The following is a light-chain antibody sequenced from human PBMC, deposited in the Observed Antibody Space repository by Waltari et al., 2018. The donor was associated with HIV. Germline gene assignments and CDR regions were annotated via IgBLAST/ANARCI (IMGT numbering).Light chain of an antibody. Sequence: EILMTQSPATLSVSPGERATLSCRAGQNIGDRLAWYQQKPDQAPRLLIYGASSRNPGIPARFIGRGSGTEFTLIISRLQSEDVAVYYCQQYLDWPPRTFGQGTKVEI. CDR3: QQYLDWPPRT. CDR2: GAS. V-gene: IGKV3D-15*01. J-gene: IGKJ1*01. CDR1: QNIGDR.